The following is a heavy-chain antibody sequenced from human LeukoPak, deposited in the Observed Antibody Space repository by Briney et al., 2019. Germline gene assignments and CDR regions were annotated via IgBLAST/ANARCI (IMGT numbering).Heavy chain of an antibody. CDR1: GFTFSSYG. V-gene: IGHV3-33*01. CDR3: TTDRGYYDSSGHTYFDY. Sequence: PGGSLRLSCAASGFTFSSYGMHWVRQAPGKGLEWVAVIWYDGSNKYYADSVKGRFTISRDNSKNTLYLQMNSLKTEDTAVYYCTTDRGYYDSSGHTYFDYWGQGTLVTVSS. D-gene: IGHD3-22*01. CDR2: IWYDGSNK. J-gene: IGHJ4*02.